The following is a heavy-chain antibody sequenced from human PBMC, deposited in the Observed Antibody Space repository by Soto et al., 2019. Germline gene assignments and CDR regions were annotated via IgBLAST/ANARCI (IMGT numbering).Heavy chain of an antibody. J-gene: IGHJ4*02. Sequence: PGGSLRLSCEASGFTFSSYGMHWARQAPGKGLEWLAVISYDGVYKYFADSVKGRFTVSRDNSKNTLYLQMNSLRAEDTAVYFCAKDLSVLGATAFDYWGQGTLVTVSS. CDR2: ISYDGVYK. CDR3: AKDLSVLGATAFDY. CDR1: GFTFSSYG. D-gene: IGHD1-26*01. V-gene: IGHV3-30*18.